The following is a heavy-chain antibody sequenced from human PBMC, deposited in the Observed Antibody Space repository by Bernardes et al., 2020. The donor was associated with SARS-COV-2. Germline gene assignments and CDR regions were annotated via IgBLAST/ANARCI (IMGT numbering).Heavy chain of an antibody. D-gene: IGHD4-17*01. J-gene: IGHJ3*02. CDR3: VKDYSSVFYGDYVPQVFDI. V-gene: IGHV3-23*01. CDR2: IISSGGGSTT. Sequence: GGSLRLSCAASGFTLNNYDMGWVRQAPGKGLEWVSSIISSGGGSTTFYADSVKGRFTISRDNSKNTLYLQMNSLTAEDTATYYCVKDYSSVFYGDYVPQVFDIWGQGTMVTVSS. CDR1: GFTLNNYD.